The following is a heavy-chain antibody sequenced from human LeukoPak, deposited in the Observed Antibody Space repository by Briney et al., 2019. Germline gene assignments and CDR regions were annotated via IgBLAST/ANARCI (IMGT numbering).Heavy chain of an antibody. J-gene: IGHJ4*02. V-gene: IGHV1-18*01. Sequence: ASVTVSCKASGGTFSSYAISWVRQAPGQGLEWMGWISAYNGNTNYAQKLQGRVTMTTDTSTSTAYMELRSLRSDDTAVYYCARVNPHSSFDYWGQGTLVTVSS. D-gene: IGHD6-13*01. CDR2: ISAYNGNT. CDR1: GGTFSSYA. CDR3: ARVNPHSSFDY.